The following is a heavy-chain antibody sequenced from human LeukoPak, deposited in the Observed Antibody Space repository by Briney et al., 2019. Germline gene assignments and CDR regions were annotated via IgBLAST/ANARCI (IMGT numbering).Heavy chain of an antibody. D-gene: IGHD6-19*01. J-gene: IGHJ4*02. Sequence: GASVKVSCKASGYTFTSYYMHWVRQAPGQGLEWMGIINPSGGSTSYAQKFQGRVTMTRDTSTSTVYMELSSLRSEDTAVYYCARDINFGQQWLVQDRGFDYWGQGTMVTVSS. CDR2: INPSGGST. CDR3: ARDINFGQQWLVQDRGFDY. CDR1: GYTFTSYY. V-gene: IGHV1-46*01.